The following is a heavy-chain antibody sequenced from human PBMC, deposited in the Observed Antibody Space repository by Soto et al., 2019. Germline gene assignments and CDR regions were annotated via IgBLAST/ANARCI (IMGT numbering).Heavy chain of an antibody. D-gene: IGHD2-2*01. J-gene: IGHJ5*02. CDR2: ISGSGGST. CDR3: AKGYQLLSGPNWFDP. CDR1: GFSFSNYV. V-gene: IGHV3-23*01. Sequence: PGGSLRLSCAASGFSFSNYVMTWVRQAPGRGLEWVSSISGSGGSTYYADSVKGRFTISRDNSKNTLYLQMNSLRAEDSAVYYCAKGYQLLSGPNWFDPWGQGTLVTVSS.